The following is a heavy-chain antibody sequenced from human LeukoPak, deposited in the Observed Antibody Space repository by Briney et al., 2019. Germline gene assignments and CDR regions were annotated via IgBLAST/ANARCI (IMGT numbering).Heavy chain of an antibody. CDR3: ARARDGSYDY. CDR1: GFTFSSYA. D-gene: IGHD1-26*01. V-gene: IGHV3-48*02. Sequence: PGGSLRLSCAASGFTFSSYAMSWVRQAPGKGLEWISYISSSSRTVHYADSVKGRFTISRDNAKNSLYLQMNSLRDEDTAVYYCARARDGSYDYWGQGTLVTVSS. CDR2: ISSSSRTV. J-gene: IGHJ4*02.